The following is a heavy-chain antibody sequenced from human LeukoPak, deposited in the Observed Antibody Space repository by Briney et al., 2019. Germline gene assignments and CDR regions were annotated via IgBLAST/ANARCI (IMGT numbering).Heavy chain of an antibody. V-gene: IGHV1-46*01. CDR1: GYTFTNYY. CDR3: ARELTGGYFDY. J-gene: IGHJ4*02. D-gene: IGHD3-10*01. CDR2: IKPSAGYT. Sequence: ASVKVSCKASGYTFTNYYMHWVRQAPGQGPEWMGIIKPSAGYTTSAQTFQGRVTMTWDTSTSTVYMELSSLRSEDTDVYYCARELTGGYFDYWGQGTLVTVSS.